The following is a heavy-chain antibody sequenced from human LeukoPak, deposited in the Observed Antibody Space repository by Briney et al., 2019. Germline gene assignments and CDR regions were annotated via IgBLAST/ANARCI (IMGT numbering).Heavy chain of an antibody. J-gene: IGHJ4*02. CDR2: ISSSGSAI. Sequence: GGSLTLSCAASGFPLSSYSINWVRHAPGKGLEWVSYISSSGSAIYYVDSVKGRFTVSRDNAKNSLFLRMNSPRAEDTAVYYCVRVKGSYFDYWGQGALVTVSS. CDR1: GFPLSSYS. V-gene: IGHV3-48*01. D-gene: IGHD2-15*01. CDR3: VRVKGSYFDY.